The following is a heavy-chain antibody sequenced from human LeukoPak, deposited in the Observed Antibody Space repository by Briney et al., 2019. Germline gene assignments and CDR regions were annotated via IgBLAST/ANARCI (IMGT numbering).Heavy chain of an antibody. CDR2: ISWNSGSI. Sequence: PGGSLRLSCAASGFSFDDYAMHWVRQAPGKGLEWVSGISWNSGSIDYADSVKGRFTISRDNAKNSLYLQMNGLRAEDTALYYCAKDTSGCSYGLVDYWGQGTLVTISS. J-gene: IGHJ4*02. D-gene: IGHD5-18*01. V-gene: IGHV3-9*01. CDR1: GFSFDDYA. CDR3: AKDTSGCSYGLVDY.